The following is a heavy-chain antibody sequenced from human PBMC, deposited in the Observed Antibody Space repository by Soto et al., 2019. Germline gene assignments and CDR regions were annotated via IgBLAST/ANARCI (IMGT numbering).Heavy chain of an antibody. D-gene: IGHD4-17*01. CDR2: IWYDGSNK. CDR1: GFTFSSYG. Sequence: QVQLVESGGGVVQPGRSLRLSCAASGFTFSSYGMHWVRQAPGKGLEWVAVIWYDGSNKYYADSVKGRFTISRDNSKNTLYLQMNSLRAEDTAVYYCARDLRGLYYYYGMDVWGQGTTVTVSS. V-gene: IGHV3-33*01. CDR3: ARDLRGLYYYYGMDV. J-gene: IGHJ6*02.